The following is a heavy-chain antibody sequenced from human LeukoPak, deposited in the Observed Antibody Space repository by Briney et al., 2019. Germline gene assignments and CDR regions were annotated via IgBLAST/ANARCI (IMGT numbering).Heavy chain of an antibody. J-gene: IGHJ3*02. CDR1: GYTFTGYY. CDR3: ASLLVVDDAFDI. CDR2: INPNSGGT. V-gene: IGHV1-2*02. Sequence: ASVKVSCKASGYTFTGYYMHWVRQAPGQGLDWMGWINPNSGGTNYAQKFQGRVTMTRDTSISTAYMELSRLRSDDTAVYYCASLLVVDDAFDIWGQGTMVTVSS. D-gene: IGHD3-22*01.